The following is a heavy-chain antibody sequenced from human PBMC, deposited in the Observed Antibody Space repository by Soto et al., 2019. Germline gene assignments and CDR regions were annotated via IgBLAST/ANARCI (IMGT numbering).Heavy chain of an antibody. Sequence: SETLSLTCTVSGDSINNYYWSWIRQPPGKRLEWIGYIYYTGSTSYNPSLESRVTMSVDTSKNQFSLKLSSVNAADTAVYYCAKYRRTEAEGFTLDYWGRGTLVTVSS. CDR3: AKYRRTEAEGFTLDY. D-gene: IGHD6-13*01. CDR2: IYYTGST. J-gene: IGHJ4*02. CDR1: GDSINNYY. V-gene: IGHV4-59*01.